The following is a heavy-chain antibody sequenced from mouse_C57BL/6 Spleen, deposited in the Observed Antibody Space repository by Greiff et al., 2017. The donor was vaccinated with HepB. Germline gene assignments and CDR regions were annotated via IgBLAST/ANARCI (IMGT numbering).Heavy chain of an antibody. J-gene: IGHJ2*01. CDR1: GFTFSSHG. CDR3: ARQGSELDY. CDR2: ISSGGSYT. V-gene: IGHV5-6*01. Sequence: EVQLVESGGDLVKPGGSLKLSCAASGFTFSSHGLSWLRQTPDKRLEWVATISSGGSYTYYPDSVKGRFTISRDNAKNTPYLQMSSLKSEDTAMYYCARQGSELDYWGQGTTLTVSS.